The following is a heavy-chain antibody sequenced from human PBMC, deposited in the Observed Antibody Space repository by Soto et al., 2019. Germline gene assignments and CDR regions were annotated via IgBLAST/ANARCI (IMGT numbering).Heavy chain of an antibody. V-gene: IGHV3-74*01. D-gene: IGHD3-22*01. CDR1: GFTFSSYW. CDR3: AKDSTPTLIIVVVITTPHAFDI. J-gene: IGHJ3*02. Sequence: PGGSLRLSCAASGFTFSSYWMHWVRQVPGKGLVWVSRINSEGTGTIYADSVKGRFTISRDNAKNTLYLQMNSLRAEDTAVYYCAKDSTPTLIIVVVITTPHAFDIWGQGTMVTVS. CDR2: INSEGTGT.